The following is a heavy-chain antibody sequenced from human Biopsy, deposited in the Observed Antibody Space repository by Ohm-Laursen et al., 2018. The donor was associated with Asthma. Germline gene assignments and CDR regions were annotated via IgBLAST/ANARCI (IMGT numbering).Heavy chain of an antibody. J-gene: IGHJ4*02. V-gene: IGHV3-7*03. CDR2: IKPYGSQT. CDR3: STLLCYASQY. CDR1: GFTFSGSW. Sequence: GSLRLSCAASGFTFSGSWMIWVRQAPGKGLQWLAFIKPYGSQTYYADSVEGRFTISRDNSKKSTYLQMSSLSGEVTAIFLCSTLLCYASQYWGQGTLVTVSS. D-gene: IGHD2-2*01.